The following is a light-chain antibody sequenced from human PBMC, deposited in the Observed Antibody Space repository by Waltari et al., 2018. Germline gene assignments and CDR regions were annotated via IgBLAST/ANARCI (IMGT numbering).Light chain of an antibody. CDR1: QTFRSNY. V-gene: IGKV3-20*01. CDR2: GVS. J-gene: IGKJ3*01. CDR3: QHYDSRPFT. Sequence: EIVLKQSPGTLSLSPGERATLSCRASQTFRSNYLAWYRQKPGQAPRLLIYGVSTRASGIPDRFSGSGSGTDFTLTISRLEPEDFAVYYCQHYDSRPFTFGPGTKVDLK.